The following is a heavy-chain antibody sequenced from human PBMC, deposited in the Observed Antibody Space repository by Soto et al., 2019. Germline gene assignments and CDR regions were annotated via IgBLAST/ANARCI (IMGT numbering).Heavy chain of an antibody. D-gene: IGHD1-26*01. CDR1: GFTFGASA. CDR2: IRSKANSYAT. CDR3: TRRSGSYYYYYGMDV. J-gene: IGHJ6*02. Sequence: PGGSLRLSCAASGFTFGASALHWVRQASGKGLEWVGRIRSKANSYATAYAASVKGRFTISRDDSKNTAYLQMNSLKTEDTAVYYCTRRSGSYYYYYGMDVWGQGTTVTVSS. V-gene: IGHV3-73*01.